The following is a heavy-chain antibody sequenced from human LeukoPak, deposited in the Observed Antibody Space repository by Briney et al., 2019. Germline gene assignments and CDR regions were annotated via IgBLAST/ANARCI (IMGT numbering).Heavy chain of an antibody. CDR2: ISGSGGST. D-gene: IGHD1-26*01. V-gene: IGHV3-23*01. Sequence: GGSLRLSCAASGFTFSSYAMSWVRQAPGKGLEWVSAISGSGGSTYYADSVKGRFTISRDNSKNTLYLQMNSLRAEDTAVYYCAKSRAAGSYPKNHFDYWGQGTLVTVSS. J-gene: IGHJ4*02. CDR1: GFTFSSYA. CDR3: AKSRAAGSYPKNHFDY.